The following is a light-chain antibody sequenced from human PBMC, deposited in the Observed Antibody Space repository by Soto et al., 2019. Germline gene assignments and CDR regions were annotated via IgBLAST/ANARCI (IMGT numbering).Light chain of an antibody. CDR1: QSVSSSY. CDR2: GAS. Sequence: EIVLTQSPGTLSLSPGERATLSCRASQSVSSSYLAWYQQKPGQAPRLLIYGASSRATGIPDRFSGSGSGTDFTLTISRREPEDFAVYYCQQYGRSPGLFNCGLVTKVDIK. CDR3: QQYGRSPGLFN. J-gene: IGKJ3*01. V-gene: IGKV3-20*01.